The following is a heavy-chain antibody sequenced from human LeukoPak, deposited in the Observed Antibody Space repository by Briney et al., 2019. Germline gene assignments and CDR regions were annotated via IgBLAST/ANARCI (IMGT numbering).Heavy chain of an antibody. CDR1: GLGISVFE. V-gene: IGHV3-48*03. J-gene: IGHJ5*02. Sequence: GGSLRLSCAASGLGISVFEMSWVRQAPGKGLEWVSFISPDTLAIHYADSVKGRFTISRDSATNSLYLQMNNLRSEDTAVYYCATSLSGWFGPSANHWGQGTLVTVSS. CDR2: ISPDTLAI. D-gene: IGHD6-19*01. CDR3: ATSLSGWFGPSANH.